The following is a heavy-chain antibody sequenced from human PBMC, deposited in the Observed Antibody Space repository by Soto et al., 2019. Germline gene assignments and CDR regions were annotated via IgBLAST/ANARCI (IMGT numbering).Heavy chain of an antibody. Sequence: QVQLVQSGAEVKKPGASVKVSCKASGYTFTSYYMHWVRQAPGQGLEWMGIINPSGGSTSYAQKFHCRVTMTRDTSTSTVYMELSSLRSEDTAVYYCARDFSLGGYDKPTYYYYGMDVWGQGTTVTVSS. CDR2: INPSGGST. V-gene: IGHV1-46*01. CDR3: ARDFSLGGYDKPTYYYYGMDV. J-gene: IGHJ6*02. D-gene: IGHD5-12*01. CDR1: GYTFTSYY.